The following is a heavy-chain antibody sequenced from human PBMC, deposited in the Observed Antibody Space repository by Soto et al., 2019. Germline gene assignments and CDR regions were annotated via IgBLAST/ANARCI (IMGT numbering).Heavy chain of an antibody. Sequence: PGGSLRLSCAASGFTFSSYAMSWVRQAPGKGLEWVSAISGSGGSTYYADSVKGRFTISRDNSKNTLYLQMNSLRAEDTAVYYCAKGAGIAAAGSLRYYYYGMDVWGQGTTVTVSS. CDR1: GFTFSSYA. J-gene: IGHJ6*02. V-gene: IGHV3-23*01. CDR3: AKGAGIAAAGSLRYYYYGMDV. D-gene: IGHD6-13*01. CDR2: ISGSGGST.